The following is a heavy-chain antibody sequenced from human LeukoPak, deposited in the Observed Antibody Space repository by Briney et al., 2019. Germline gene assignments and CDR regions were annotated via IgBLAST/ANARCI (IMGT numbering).Heavy chain of an antibody. Sequence: SETLSLTCAVSGDSISSGSYYWSWIRQPAGKGLEWVGRIYTSGSAIYNPSLKSRVTISVDTSENQFSLILTSVTAADTAVYYCARGLYSSSHVDYWGQGTLVTVSS. CDR1: GDSISSGSYY. D-gene: IGHD6-13*01. J-gene: IGHJ4*02. CDR3: ARGLYSSSHVDY. CDR2: IYTSGSA. V-gene: IGHV4-61*02.